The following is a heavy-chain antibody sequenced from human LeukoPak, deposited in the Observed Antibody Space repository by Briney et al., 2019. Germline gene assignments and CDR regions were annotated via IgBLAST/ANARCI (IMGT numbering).Heavy chain of an antibody. CDR3: AKWRGPYYYGSGSYYDY. J-gene: IGHJ4*02. CDR1: GFTFSSYA. Sequence: GGSLRLSCAASGFTFSSYAMSWVRQAPGKGLEWVSAISGSGGSTYYADSVKGRFTISRDNSKNTLYLQMNSLRAEDTAVYYCAKWRGPYYYGSGSYYDYWGQGTLVTVSS. CDR2: ISGSGGST. D-gene: IGHD3-10*01. V-gene: IGHV3-23*01.